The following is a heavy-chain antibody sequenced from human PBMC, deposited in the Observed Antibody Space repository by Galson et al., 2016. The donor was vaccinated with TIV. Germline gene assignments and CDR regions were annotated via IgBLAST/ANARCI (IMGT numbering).Heavy chain of an antibody. J-gene: IGHJ4*02. CDR3: ARDVRRTWTKLDD. Sequence: SLRLSCAASGFTFSGYLMHWVRQVPGKGLVWVSRINSDGSTTSYADSVEGRFTVSRDNARNTLFLQMNSLTHDDTAVYYCARDVRRTWTKLDDWGQGTLVTVSS. CDR1: GFTFSGYL. CDR2: INSDGSTT. V-gene: IGHV3-74*01. D-gene: IGHD1-1*01.